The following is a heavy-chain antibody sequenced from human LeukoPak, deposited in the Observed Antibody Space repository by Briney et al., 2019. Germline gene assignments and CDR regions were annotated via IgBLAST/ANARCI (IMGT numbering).Heavy chain of an antibody. V-gene: IGHV1-2*02. CDR3: ARGPMVRGVINRWFDP. D-gene: IGHD3-10*01. J-gene: IGHJ5*02. CDR1: GYIFTGYY. Sequence: ASVKVSCKASGYIFTGYYMHWVRQAPGQGLEWMGWINPNSGGTNYAQKFQGRVTMTRDTSISTAYMELSRLRSDDTAVYYCARGPMVRGVINRWFDPWGQGTLVTVSS. CDR2: INPNSGGT.